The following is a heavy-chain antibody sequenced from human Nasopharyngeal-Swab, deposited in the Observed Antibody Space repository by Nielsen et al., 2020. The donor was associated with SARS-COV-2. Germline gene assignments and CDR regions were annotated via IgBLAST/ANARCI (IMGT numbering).Heavy chain of an antibody. Sequence: WIRQPPGKGLEWIGNIHHSGSTNYNPSLKSRVTISVDTSKNQFSLKLTSVTAADTAIHYCARGYHDKSVYYYDWYFDLWGRGTLVTVSS. J-gene: IGHJ2*01. V-gene: IGHV4-59*01. CDR2: IHHSGST. D-gene: IGHD3-22*01. CDR3: ARGYHDKSVYYYDWYFDL.